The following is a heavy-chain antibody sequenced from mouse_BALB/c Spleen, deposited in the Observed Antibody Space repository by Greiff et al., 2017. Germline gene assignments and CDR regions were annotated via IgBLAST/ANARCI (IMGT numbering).Heavy chain of an antibody. Sequence: DVKLVESGGDLVKPGGSLKLSCAASGFTFSSYGMSWVRQTPDKRLEWVATISSGGSYTYYPDSVKGRFTISRDNAKNTLYLQMSSLKSEDTAMYYCARRDYYGSSYYFDYWGQGTTLTVSS. CDR1: GFTFSSYG. CDR2: ISSGGSYT. D-gene: IGHD1-1*01. J-gene: IGHJ2*01. V-gene: IGHV5-6*02. CDR3: ARRDYYGSSYYFDY.